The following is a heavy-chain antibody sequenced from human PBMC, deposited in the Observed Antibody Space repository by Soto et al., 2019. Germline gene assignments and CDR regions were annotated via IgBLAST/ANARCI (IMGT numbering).Heavy chain of an antibody. CDR2: IIPILGIA. CDR1: GGTFSSYT. CDR3: ARDQGYTAMVLTDY. Sequence: GASVKVSCKASGGTFSSYTISWVRQAPGQGLEWMGRIIPILGIANYAQKFQGRVTITADKSTSTAYMELSSLRSEDTAVYYCARDQGYTAMVLTDYWGQGTLVTVSS. D-gene: IGHD5-18*01. V-gene: IGHV1-69*04. J-gene: IGHJ4*02.